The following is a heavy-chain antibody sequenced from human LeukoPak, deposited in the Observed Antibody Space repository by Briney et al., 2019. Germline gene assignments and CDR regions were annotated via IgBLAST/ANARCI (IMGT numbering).Heavy chain of an antibody. CDR1: GGSISSSSYN. CDR3: ARQAAYCSSGSCYPNWFDP. V-gene: IGHV4-39*01. D-gene: IGHD2-15*01. J-gene: IGHJ5*02. CDR2: IYYTGST. Sequence: PSETLSLTCTVSGGSISSSSYNWGWIRQPPGKGLESIGSIYYTGSTYYNPSLKSRVTISVDTSKNQFSPKLSSVTAADTAVYYCARQAAYCSSGSCYPNWFDPWGQGTLVTVSS.